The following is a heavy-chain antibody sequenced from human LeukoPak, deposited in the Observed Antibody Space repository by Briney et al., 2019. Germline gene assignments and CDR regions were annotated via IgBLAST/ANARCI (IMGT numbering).Heavy chain of an antibody. Sequence: GGSLRLSCAASGFTFSNYEMNWVRQTPGKGLEWVSYISDHGKSRNYVDSVKGRFTISRDNAKNSLYLQMNSLRAEDTAVYYCVREWYGFDYWGQGTLVTVSS. CDR2: ISDHGKSR. V-gene: IGHV3-48*03. J-gene: IGHJ4*02. CDR3: VREWYGFDY. CDR1: GFTFSNYE. D-gene: IGHD1-14*01.